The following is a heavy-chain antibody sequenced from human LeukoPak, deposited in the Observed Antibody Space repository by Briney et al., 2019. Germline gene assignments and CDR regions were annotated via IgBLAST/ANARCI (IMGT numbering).Heavy chain of an antibody. D-gene: IGHD5-12*01. Sequence: GGSLRLSCAASGFTFSSYEMNWVRQAPGKGLEWVSSISSSSSYIYYADSVKGRFTISRDNAKSSLHLQMNSLRAEDTAVYYCARDIIYSGYETFDYWGQGTLVTVSS. CDR2: ISSSSSYI. CDR3: ARDIIYSGYETFDY. CDR1: GFTFSSYE. V-gene: IGHV3-21*01. J-gene: IGHJ4*02.